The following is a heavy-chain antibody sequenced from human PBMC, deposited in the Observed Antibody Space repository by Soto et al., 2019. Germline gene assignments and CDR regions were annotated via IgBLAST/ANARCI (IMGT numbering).Heavy chain of an antibody. V-gene: IGHV3-9*01. CDR3: TKDPTAAGTYAFDI. CDR2: ISWNSGTI. D-gene: IGHD6-13*01. Sequence: PGGSLRLSCAASGFTFDAYAMHWVRQAPGKGLEWVSGISWNSGTIGYADSVKGRFTVSRDNAKNSLYLQMNSLRAEDTALYYCTKDPTAAGTYAFDIWGQGTMVT. CDR1: GFTFDAYA. J-gene: IGHJ3*02.